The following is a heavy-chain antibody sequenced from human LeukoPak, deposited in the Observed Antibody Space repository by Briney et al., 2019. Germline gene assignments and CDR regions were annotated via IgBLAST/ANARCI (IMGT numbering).Heavy chain of an antibody. CDR1: GFPFSRYS. D-gene: IGHD3-22*01. J-gene: IGHJ4*02. CDR3: TKCGYDSSGYYYFDY. CDR2: VGSGGSTI. V-gene: IGHV3-48*01. Sequence: GGSLRLSCAASGFPFSRYSMNWVRQAPGKGLEWVSYVGSGGSTIYYADAVKGRFTISRDNGKNSLYLQMNSLRAEDTAVYYCTKCGYDSSGYYYFDYWGQGTLVTVSS.